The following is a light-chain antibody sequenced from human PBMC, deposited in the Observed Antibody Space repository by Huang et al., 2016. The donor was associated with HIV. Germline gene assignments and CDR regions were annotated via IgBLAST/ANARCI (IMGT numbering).Light chain of an antibody. V-gene: IGKV3-11*01. CDR3: QQRSVWPLT. CDR2: DAS. J-gene: IGKJ4*01. CDR1: QSVRSY. Sequence: EIVLTQSPATLSLSPGERATLSCRASQSVRSYLAWYQQKPGQAPRLLIYDASNRATGIPARFSGSGSGTDFTLTISNLQSEDFAVYYCQQRSVWPLTFGGGTKVEI.